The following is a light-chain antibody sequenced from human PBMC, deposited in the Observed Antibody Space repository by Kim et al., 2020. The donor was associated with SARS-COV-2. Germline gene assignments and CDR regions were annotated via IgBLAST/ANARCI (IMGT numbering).Light chain of an antibody. Sequence: ATSNCKASKSLVYKYNNKNYLAGYQKKTGKPPKRLIVWASTREVGVPDRFSGRGCGTDLTLTITSLQADDVGVYYCQQYYNTLMYSFGQGTKLEI. J-gene: IGKJ2*03. CDR2: WAS. CDR1: KSLVYKYNNKNY. V-gene: IGKV4-1*01. CDR3: QQYYNTLMYS.